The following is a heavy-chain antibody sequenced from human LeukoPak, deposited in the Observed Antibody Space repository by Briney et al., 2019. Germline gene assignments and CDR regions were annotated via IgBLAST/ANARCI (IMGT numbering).Heavy chain of an antibody. V-gene: IGHV4-4*07. CDR3: ARAAPYSYGHWHLDY. D-gene: IGHD5-18*01. J-gene: IGHJ4*02. CDR1: GGSISSYY. Sequence: KSSETLSLTGTVSGGSISSYYWSWIRQPAGKGLEWIGRIYTSGSTNYNPSLTSRVTMSVDTSKNQFSLKLSSVTAADTAVYSCARAAPYSYGHWHLDYWGQGALVTVSS. CDR2: IYTSGST.